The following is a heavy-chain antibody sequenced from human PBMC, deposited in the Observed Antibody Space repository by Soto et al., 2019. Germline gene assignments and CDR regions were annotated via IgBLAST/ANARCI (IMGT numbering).Heavy chain of an antibody. J-gene: IGHJ4*02. CDR3: AKDFNGMKDY. D-gene: IGHD2-8*01. CDR1: GFTFSSYG. V-gene: IGHV3-30*18. CDR2: ISYDGSNK. Sequence: GGSLRLSCAASGFTFSSYGMHWVRQAPGKGLEWVAVISYDGSNKYYADSVKGRFTISRDNSKNTLYLQMNSLRAEDTAVYYCAKDFNGMKDYWGQGTLVTVSS.